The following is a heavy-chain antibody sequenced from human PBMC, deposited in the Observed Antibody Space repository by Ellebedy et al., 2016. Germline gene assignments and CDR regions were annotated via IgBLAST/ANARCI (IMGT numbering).Heavy chain of an antibody. CDR3: ARGVGGSRGRIDP. CDR1: GFTFNAYA. J-gene: IGHJ5*02. V-gene: IGHV3-30*01. Sequence: GESLKISXAASGFTFNAYAMHWVRQAPGKGLEWVALISYSGQNQYYADSAKGRFTISRDNSKNTVYLNIDTLRIEDTAVYFCARGVGGSRGRIDPWGQGTLVAVSS. CDR2: ISYSGQNQ. D-gene: IGHD6-19*01.